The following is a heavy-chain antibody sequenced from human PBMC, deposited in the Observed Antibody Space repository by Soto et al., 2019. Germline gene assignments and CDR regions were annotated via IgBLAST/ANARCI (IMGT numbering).Heavy chain of an antibody. J-gene: IGHJ6*02. Sequence: GGSLRLSCAASGFTFSSYWMSWVRQAPGKGLEWVANIKQDGSEKYYVDSVKGRFTISRDNAKNSLYLQMNSLRAEDTAVYYCARGPLLSLALYYYYYYVMDVWGQGTTVTVS. CDR3: ARGPLLSLALYYYYYYVMDV. D-gene: IGHD3-16*01. CDR2: IKQDGSEK. CDR1: GFTFSSYW. V-gene: IGHV3-7*05.